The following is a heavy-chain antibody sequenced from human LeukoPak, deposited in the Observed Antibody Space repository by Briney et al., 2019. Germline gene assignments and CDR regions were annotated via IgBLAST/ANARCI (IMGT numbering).Heavy chain of an antibody. D-gene: IGHD4-17*01. CDR1: GFTFSSYS. J-gene: IGHJ6*02. Sequence: GGSLRLSCAASGFTFSSYSMNWVRQAPGKGLEWVSSISSSSSYIYYADSVKGRFTISRDNAKNSPYLQMNSLRAEDTAVYYCASYAVTTDRISYYYYGMDVWGQGTTVTVSS. V-gene: IGHV3-21*01. CDR2: ISSSSSYI. CDR3: ASYAVTTDRISYYYYGMDV.